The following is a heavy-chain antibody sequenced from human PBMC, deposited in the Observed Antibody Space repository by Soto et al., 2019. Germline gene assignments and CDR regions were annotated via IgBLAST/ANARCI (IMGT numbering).Heavy chain of an antibody. V-gene: IGHV3-20*04. CDR3: ARDPDIVVVPALGAFDI. J-gene: IGHJ3*02. CDR1: GFTFDDYG. CDR2: INWNGGST. Sequence: EVQLVESGGGVVRPGGSLRLSCAASGFTFDDYGMSWVRQAPGKGLEWVSGINWNGGSTGYADSVNGRFTISRDNDKNSLYLQMNSLRAEGTALYYCARDPDIVVVPALGAFDIWGQGTMVTVSS. D-gene: IGHD2-2*01.